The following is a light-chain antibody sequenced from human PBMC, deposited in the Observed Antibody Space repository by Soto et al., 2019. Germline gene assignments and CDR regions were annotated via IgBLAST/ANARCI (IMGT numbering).Light chain of an antibody. V-gene: IGLV2-8*01. CDR3: NSYVGSNNYV. CDR2: EVT. J-gene: IGLJ1*01. CDR1: SSDVGTYNY. Sequence: QSVLTQPASVSGSPGQSITISCTGTSSDVGTYNYVSWYQQHPGKAPKLIIYEVTKRPSGVPDRFSGSKSGNTASLTVSGLQADDEADYYCNSYVGSNNYVFGTGTKVTVL.